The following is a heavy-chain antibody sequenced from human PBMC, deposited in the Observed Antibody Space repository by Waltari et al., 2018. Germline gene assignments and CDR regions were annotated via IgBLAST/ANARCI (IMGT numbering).Heavy chain of an antibody. D-gene: IGHD4-17*01. V-gene: IGHV3-53*01. CDR2: IYTGGTT. CDR3: ARDRTRVGGMDV. Sequence: EVQLVESGGGLIQPGGSLRLSCAASGFTVSSNYMTWVRQARGKGLEWVSIIYTGGTTYYADSVKGRFAISTDNSKNTLYLQMNSLRVEDTAVYYCARDRTRVGGMDVWGQGTTVTVSS. J-gene: IGHJ6*02. CDR1: GFTVSSNY.